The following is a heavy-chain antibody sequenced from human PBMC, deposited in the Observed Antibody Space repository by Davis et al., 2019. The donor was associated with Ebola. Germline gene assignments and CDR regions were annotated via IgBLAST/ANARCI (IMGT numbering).Heavy chain of an antibody. D-gene: IGHD6-13*01. CDR1: GFTFSSYA. CDR3: ARARGAAGLIHRYYFDY. J-gene: IGHJ4*02. Sequence: PSETLSLTCAASGFTFSSYAMHWVRQAPGKGLEWVAVISYDGSNKYYADSVKGRFTISRDNAKNSLYLQMNSLRDEDTAVYYCARARGAAGLIHRYYFDYWGQGTLVTVSS. CDR2: ISYDGSNK. V-gene: IGHV3-30-3*01.